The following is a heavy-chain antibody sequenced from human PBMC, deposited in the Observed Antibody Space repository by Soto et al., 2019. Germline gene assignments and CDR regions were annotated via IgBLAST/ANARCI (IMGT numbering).Heavy chain of an antibody. Sequence: GGSLRLSCAASGFTFSSYAMHWVRQAPGKGLEWVAVISYDGSNKYYADSVKGRFTISRDNSKNTLYLQMNSLRAEDTAVYYCARSRDSGYYFDYWGQGTLVTVSS. J-gene: IGHJ4*02. CDR2: ISYDGSNK. CDR3: ARSRDSGYYFDY. CDR1: GFTFSSYA. D-gene: IGHD3-22*01. V-gene: IGHV3-30-3*01.